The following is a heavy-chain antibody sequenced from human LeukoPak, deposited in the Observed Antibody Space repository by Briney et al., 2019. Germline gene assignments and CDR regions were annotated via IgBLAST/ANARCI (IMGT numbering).Heavy chain of an antibody. CDR3: ARDPRYYDSSGYYHWYFDY. CDR1: GGSISGYY. D-gene: IGHD3-22*01. CDR2: IYYSGST. V-gene: IGHV4-59*01. Sequence: SETLSLTCTVSGGSISGYYWSWIRQPPGKGLDWIGNIYYSGSTNYNPSLKSRVTISVDTSKNQFSLKQSSVTAADTAVYYCARDPRYYDSSGYYHWYFDYWGQGTLVTVPS. J-gene: IGHJ4*02.